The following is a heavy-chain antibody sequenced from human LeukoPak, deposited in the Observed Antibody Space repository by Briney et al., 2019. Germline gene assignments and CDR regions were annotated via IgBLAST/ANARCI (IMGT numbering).Heavy chain of an antibody. Sequence: TPSETLSLTCTVSGGSISSYYWSWIRQPPGKGLEWIGEINHSGSTNYNPSLKSRVTISVDTSKNQFSLKLSSVTAADTAVYYCARVPTVTTGAFDIWGQGTMVTVSS. CDR1: GGSISSYY. J-gene: IGHJ3*02. CDR3: ARVPTVTTGAFDI. V-gene: IGHV4-34*01. CDR2: INHSGST. D-gene: IGHD4-17*01.